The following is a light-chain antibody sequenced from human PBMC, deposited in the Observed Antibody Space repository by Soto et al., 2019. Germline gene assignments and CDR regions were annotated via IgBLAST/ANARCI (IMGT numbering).Light chain of an antibody. V-gene: IGKV1-5*01. CDR3: QQYNTYPWT. CDR2: DAS. J-gene: IGKJ1*01. Sequence: DIQVTQSPSTLSASVGDRVTITCRASQPISTWLAWYQEKPGKAPKLLIYDASSLEGGVPSRFSGSGSGTEFTLTISNLQPDDFASYCCQQYNTYPWTFGQGTKVDI. CDR1: QPISTW.